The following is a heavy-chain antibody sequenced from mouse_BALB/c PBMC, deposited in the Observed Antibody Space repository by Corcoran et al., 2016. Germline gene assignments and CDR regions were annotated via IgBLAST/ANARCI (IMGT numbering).Heavy chain of an antibody. CDR1: GYTFTNYG. J-gene: IGHJ4*01. CDR3: ARRVWPPEEYAMDY. Sequence: QIQLVQSGPELKKPGETVKISCKATGYTFTNYGMNWVKRAPGKGLTWMGWINTYTGEPTYADDFKGRFAFSLETSASTAYLQINNLKNEDMATYFCARRVWPPEEYAMDYWGQGTSVTVSS. V-gene: IGHV9-1*02. CDR2: INTYTGEP.